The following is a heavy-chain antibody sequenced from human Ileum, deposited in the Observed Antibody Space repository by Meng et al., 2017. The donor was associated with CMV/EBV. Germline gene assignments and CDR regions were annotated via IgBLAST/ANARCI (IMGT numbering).Heavy chain of an antibody. CDR2: INPNSGGT. V-gene: IGHV1-2*02. J-gene: IGHJ3*02. D-gene: IGHD2-2*01. Sequence: ASVKVSCKASGYTFTGYYMHWVRQAPGQGLEWMGWINPNSGGTNYAQKFQGRVTMTRDTSISTAYMELSRLRSDDTAVYYCAREYCSSTSCLGAFDIWGQGTTVTVSS. CDR1: GYTFTGYY. CDR3: AREYCSSTSCLGAFDI.